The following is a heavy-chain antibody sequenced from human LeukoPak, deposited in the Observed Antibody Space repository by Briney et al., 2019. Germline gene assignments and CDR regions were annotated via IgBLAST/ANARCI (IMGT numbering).Heavy chain of an antibody. D-gene: IGHD1-26*01. Sequence: ASVKVSCKASGYSFTSHVIGWVRQAPGQGLEWMGWISAYNGNTKYPQKFQGRVTMTTDTSTSTAHMELKSLRSDDTAVYYCARRVGGLRYFDSWGLGTLVTVSS. V-gene: IGHV1-18*01. CDR2: ISAYNGNT. J-gene: IGHJ4*02. CDR1: GYSFTSHV. CDR3: ARRVGGLRYFDS.